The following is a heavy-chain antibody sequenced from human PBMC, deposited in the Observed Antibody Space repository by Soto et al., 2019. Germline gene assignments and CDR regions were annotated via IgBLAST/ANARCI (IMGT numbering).Heavy chain of an antibody. CDR2: ISGSGGST. Sequence: EVQLLESGGGLVQPGGSLRLSCAASGFTFSSYAMSWVRQAPGKGLEWVSAISGSGGSTYYADSVKGRFTISRDNSKNTLYLQMNSLRAEDTAVYYCVGPSVPSRGMVYADYYYYYGMDVWGQGTTVTVSS. J-gene: IGHJ6*02. CDR3: VGPSVPSRGMVYADYYYYYGMDV. CDR1: GFTFSSYA. D-gene: IGHD2-8*01. V-gene: IGHV3-23*01.